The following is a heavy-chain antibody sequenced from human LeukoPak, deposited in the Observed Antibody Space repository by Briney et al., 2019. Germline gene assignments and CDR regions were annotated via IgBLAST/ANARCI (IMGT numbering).Heavy chain of an antibody. J-gene: IGHJ4*02. D-gene: IGHD3-10*01. CDR3: ARTEYYFDH. CDR1: GSSISSYY. V-gene: IGHV4-59*01. Sequence: SETLSLTCTVSGSSISSYYWSWIRQPPGKGLGWIGYIFLSGSTKYNPSLQSRVTISIDTSKSQFSLRLNSVTAADTAVYYCARTEYYFDHWGRGTLVTVSS. CDR2: IFLSGST.